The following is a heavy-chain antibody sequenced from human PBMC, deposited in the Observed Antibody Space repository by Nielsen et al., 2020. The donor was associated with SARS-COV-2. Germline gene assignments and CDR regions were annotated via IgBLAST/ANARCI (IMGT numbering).Heavy chain of an antibody. Sequence: GGSLRLSCAASGFTFSSYAMSWVRQAPGKGLEWVSAISGSGGSTYYADSVKGRFTISRDNSKSTLYLQMNSLRAEDTAVYYCAKDRLWFGELLLNVAFDIWGQGTMVTVSS. D-gene: IGHD3-10*01. CDR1: GFTFSSYA. CDR2: ISGSGGST. J-gene: IGHJ3*02. CDR3: AKDRLWFGELLLNVAFDI. V-gene: IGHV3-23*01.